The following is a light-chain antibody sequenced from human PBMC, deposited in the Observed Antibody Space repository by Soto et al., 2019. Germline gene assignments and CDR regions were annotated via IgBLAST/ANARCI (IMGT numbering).Light chain of an antibody. CDR2: GAS. J-gene: IGKJ1*01. Sequence: ENVFTHSPHTLSLSPRERATLSCRASQSVSSSYLGWYQKKPGQASRLIIDGASSRAAGIQGRCSSSGSGTDFTITISRLEPEDVAVYYCQQYGRSSRAFGQGTKVDIK. CDR1: QSVSSSY. CDR3: QQYGRSSRA. V-gene: IGKV3-20*01.